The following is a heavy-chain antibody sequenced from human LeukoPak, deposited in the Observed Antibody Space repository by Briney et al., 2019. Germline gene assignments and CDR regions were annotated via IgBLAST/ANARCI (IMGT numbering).Heavy chain of an antibody. CDR3: AKDGAVERWLPDGGIDY. V-gene: IGHV3-23*01. CDR1: GFTFSSYA. D-gene: IGHD5-24*01. CDR2: ISGSGGST. J-gene: IGHJ4*02. Sequence: PGGSLRLSCAASGFTFSSYAMSWVRQAPGKGLEWVSAISGSGGSTYYADSVKGRFTISRDNSKNTLYLQMNSLRAEDTAVYYCAKDGAVERWLPDGGIDYWGQGTLVTVSS.